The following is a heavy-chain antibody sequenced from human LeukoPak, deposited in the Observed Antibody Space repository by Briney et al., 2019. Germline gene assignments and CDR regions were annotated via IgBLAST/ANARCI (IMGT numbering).Heavy chain of an antibody. CDR1: GYTFTSYA. D-gene: IGHD3-10*01. CDR3: ARDGSLWFGELFPSYYFDY. V-gene: IGHV1-3*01. J-gene: IGHJ4*02. Sequence: GASVKVSCKASGYTFTSYAMHWVRQAPGQRLEWMGWINAGNGNTKYSQKFQGRVTITRDTSASTAYMELSSLRSEDTAVYYCARDGSLWFGELFPSYYFDYWGQGTLVTVSS. CDR2: INAGNGNT.